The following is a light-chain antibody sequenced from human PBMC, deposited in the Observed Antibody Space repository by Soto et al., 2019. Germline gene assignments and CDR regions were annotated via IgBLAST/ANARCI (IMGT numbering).Light chain of an antibody. CDR2: SNN. V-gene: IGLV1-44*01. J-gene: IGLJ3*02. Sequence: QSVLTQPPSASGTPGQRVTISCSGSRSNIGSNTVNWYQQLPGTAPKLLIYSNNQRPSGVPDRFSGSKSGTSASLAISGLQSEYEADYYCAAWADSLNGWVFGGGTKLTVL. CDR1: RSNIGSNT. CDR3: AAWADSLNGWV.